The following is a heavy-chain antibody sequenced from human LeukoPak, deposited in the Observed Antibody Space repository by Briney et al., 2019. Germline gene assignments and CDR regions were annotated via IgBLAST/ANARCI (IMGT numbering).Heavy chain of an antibody. CDR2: IKQDGTEK. D-gene: IGHD1-26*01. J-gene: IGHJ5*02. CDR1: GFTFSSCW. Sequence: GGSLRLSCAASGFTFSSCWMNWVRQAPGKGLEWVANIKQDGTEKYFVDSVKGRFTISRDNAKNSLYLQMNSLRAEDTAVYYCTTEIGSYSFWFDPWGQETLVTVSS. V-gene: IGHV3-7*01. CDR3: TTEIGSYSFWFDP.